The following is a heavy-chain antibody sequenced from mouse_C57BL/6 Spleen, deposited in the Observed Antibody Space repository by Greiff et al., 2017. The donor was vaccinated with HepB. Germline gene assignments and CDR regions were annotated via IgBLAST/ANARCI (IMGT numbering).Heavy chain of an antibody. CDR1: GYAFSSPW. D-gene: IGHD1-1*01. CDR3: ARGLRGNY. Sequence: QVQLKESGPELVKPGASVKISCKASGYAFSSPWMNWVKQRPGKGLEWIGRIYPGNGDTNYNGKFKGKATLTTDKSSSTAYMQLRSLTSEDSAVYLCARGLRGNYWGQGTTLTVSS. J-gene: IGHJ2*01. V-gene: IGHV1-82*01. CDR2: IYPGNGDT.